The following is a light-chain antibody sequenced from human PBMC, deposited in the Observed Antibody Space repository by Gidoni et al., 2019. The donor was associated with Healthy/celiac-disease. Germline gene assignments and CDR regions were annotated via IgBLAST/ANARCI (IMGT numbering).Light chain of an antibody. CDR1: QSISSW. CDR3: QQYNSYSYT. Sequence: DIQMTQYPSTLSASVGDRVTITCRASQSISSWLAWYQQKPGKAPQLLIYDASSLESGVPSRFSGSGSGTEFTLTISSLQPDDFATYYCQQYNSYSYTFGQGTKLEIK. CDR2: DAS. V-gene: IGKV1-5*01. J-gene: IGKJ2*01.